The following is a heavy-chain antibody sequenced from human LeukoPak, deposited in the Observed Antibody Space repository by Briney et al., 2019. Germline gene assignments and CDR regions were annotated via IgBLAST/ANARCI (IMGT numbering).Heavy chain of an antibody. J-gene: IGHJ6*03. V-gene: IGHV6-1*01. CDR3: ARDLSEIHGEWLLYFNFLSRGNDMDV. CDR1: GDSVSSTNGA. Sequence: SQTLSLTCAISGDSVSSTNGAWNWLRQSPSRGLEWLGRTYYRSKWYPEYAVSVKGRITISPDTSNNQFSLQLSSVTPEDTAVYYCARDLSEIHGEWLLYFNFLSRGNDMDVWGKGTTVTVSS. D-gene: IGHD3-3*01. CDR2: TYYRSKWYP.